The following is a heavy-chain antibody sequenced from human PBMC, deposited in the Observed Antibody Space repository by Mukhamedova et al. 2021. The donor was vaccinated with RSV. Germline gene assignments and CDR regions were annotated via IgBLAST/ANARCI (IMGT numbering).Heavy chain of an antibody. CDR3: ARDLIGGAAAGTSGYYYYYGMDV. D-gene: IGHD6-13*01. CDR2: SGGT. Sequence: SGGTNYAQKFQGRVTMTTDTSTSTAYMELRSLRSDDTAVYYCARDLIGGAAAGTSGYYYYYGMDVWGQGTTVTVSS. V-gene: IGHV1-18*01. J-gene: IGHJ6*02.